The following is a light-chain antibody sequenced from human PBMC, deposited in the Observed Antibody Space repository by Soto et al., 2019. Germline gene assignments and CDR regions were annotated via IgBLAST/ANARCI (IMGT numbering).Light chain of an antibody. Sequence: VFGQSTVTLSLSPRHRGTLSCRASQRFRGLLASYQQKPGQAPRXXIVDAYNMATGSPPRFSGSGSGTDFTLTISSLEPEDSAVYYCQQRHMRTRTFGQGTRLEIK. CDR1: QRFRGL. CDR3: QQRHMRTRT. J-gene: IGKJ5*01. CDR2: DAY. V-gene: IGKV3-11*01.